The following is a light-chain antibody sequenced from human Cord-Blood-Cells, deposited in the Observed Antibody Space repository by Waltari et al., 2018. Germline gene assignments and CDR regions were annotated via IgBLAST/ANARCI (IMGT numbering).Light chain of an antibody. V-gene: IGLV5-45*01. CDR2: YKSDSDK. CDR1: SDINVGTYR. J-gene: IGLJ3*02. Sequence: QAVLTQPASLSASPGASASLTCTLRSDINVGTYRIYWYQQKPGSPPQYLLRYKSDSDKQQGSGVPRRCSGPKDASANAGILLISGLQSEDEADYYCMIWHSSAWVFGGGTKLTVL. CDR3: MIWHSSAWV.